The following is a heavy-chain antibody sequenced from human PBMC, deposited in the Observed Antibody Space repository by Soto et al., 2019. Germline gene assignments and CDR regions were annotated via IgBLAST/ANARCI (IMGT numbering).Heavy chain of an antibody. V-gene: IGHV4-61*01. J-gene: IGHJ4*02. CDR1: GGSVSSGSYY. CDR3: ARGALYTAMVRGGFAY. D-gene: IGHD5-18*01. CDR2: IYYSGST. Sequence: SETLSLTCTVSGGSVSSGSYYWSWIRQPPGKGLEWIGYIYYSGSTNYNPSLKSRVTISVDTSKNQFSLKLSSVTAADTDVYYCARGALYTAMVRGGFAYWGQGTLVTVSS.